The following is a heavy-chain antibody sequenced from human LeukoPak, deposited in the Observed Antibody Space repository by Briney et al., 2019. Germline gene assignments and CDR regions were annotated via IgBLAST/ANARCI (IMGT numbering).Heavy chain of an antibody. CDR3: SIAVAGGGFDY. CDR2: ISYDGSNK. V-gene: IGHV3-30*03. Sequence: GGSLRLSCAASGFTFSSYGMHWVRQAPGKGLEWVAVISYDGSNKYYADSVKGRFTTSRDNSKNTLYLQMNSLRAEDTAVYYCSIAVAGGGFDYWGQGTLVTVSS. CDR1: GFTFSSYG. D-gene: IGHD6-19*01. J-gene: IGHJ4*02.